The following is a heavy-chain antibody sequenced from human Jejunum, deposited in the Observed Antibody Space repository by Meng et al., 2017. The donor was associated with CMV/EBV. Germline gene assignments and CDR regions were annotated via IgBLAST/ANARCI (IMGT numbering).Heavy chain of an antibody. CDR3: AREAYCSFTSCYAIDY. CDR2: INPNSGGT. CDR1: GYTFSDHY. Sequence: QGQLVQSGAEVKKPGASVKVSCKASGYTFSDHYMHWVRQAPGQGLEWMGWINPNSGGTNYAQKFQGRVTMTSDTSIDTAYMDLSSLTSDDTAVYYCAREAYCSFTSCYAIDYWGHGTLVTVFS. J-gene: IGHJ4*01. D-gene: IGHD2-2*01. V-gene: IGHV1-2*02.